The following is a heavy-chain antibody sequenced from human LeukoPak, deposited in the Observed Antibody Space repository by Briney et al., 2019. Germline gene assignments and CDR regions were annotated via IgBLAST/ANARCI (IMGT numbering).Heavy chain of an antibody. Sequence: PGGSLRLSSAASGFTFSSYAMSWVRQAPGKGLEWVSAISGSGGSTYYADSVKGRFTISRDNSKNTLYLQMNSLRAEDTAVYYCAKDDYGDYYFQHWGQGTLVTVSS. CDR2: ISGSGGST. V-gene: IGHV3-23*01. CDR3: AKDDYGDYYFQH. J-gene: IGHJ1*01. D-gene: IGHD4-17*01. CDR1: GFTFSSYA.